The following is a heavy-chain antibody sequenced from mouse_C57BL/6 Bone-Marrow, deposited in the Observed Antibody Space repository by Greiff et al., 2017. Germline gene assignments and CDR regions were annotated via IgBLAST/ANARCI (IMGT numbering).Heavy chain of an antibody. V-gene: IGHV1-61*01. Sequence: VQLQQPGAELVRPGSSVKLSCKASGYTFTSYWMDWVKQRPGQGLEWIGNIYPSDSETHYNQKFKDKATLTVDKSSSTAYMQLSSLTSEDSAVYYCASVGYYGSSFDYWGQGTTLTVSS. D-gene: IGHD1-1*01. CDR1: GYTFTSYW. CDR3: ASVGYYGSSFDY. J-gene: IGHJ2*01. CDR2: IYPSDSET.